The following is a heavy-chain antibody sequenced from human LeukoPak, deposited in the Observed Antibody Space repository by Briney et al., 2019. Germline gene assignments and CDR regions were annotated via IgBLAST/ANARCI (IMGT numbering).Heavy chain of an antibody. CDR3: ARVETGTGGMDV. Sequence: GASVKVSCKASGGTFSSYAISWVRQAPGQGLEWMGRIIPILGIANYAQKFQGRVTITADKSTSTAYMELSSLRSEDTAVYYCARVETGTGGMDVWGQGTTVTVSS. CDR2: IIPILGIA. V-gene: IGHV1-69*04. J-gene: IGHJ6*02. CDR1: GGTFSSYA. D-gene: IGHD1-1*01.